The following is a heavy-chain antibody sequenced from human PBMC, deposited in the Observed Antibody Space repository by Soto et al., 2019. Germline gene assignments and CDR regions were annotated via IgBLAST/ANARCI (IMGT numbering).Heavy chain of an antibody. CDR2: INPNSGGT. J-gene: IGHJ4*01. Sequence: ASAEACSEEPGYRKTGRSMQSLRQATEQGLEWMGWINPNSGGTKYSQKFQGRVTITRDTSASTAYMELSSLRSEDTAVYYCAKSPTVPAAIAYWRHGTLVIVSS. CDR3: AKSPTVPAAIAY. D-gene: IGHD2-2*02. V-gene: IGHV1-3*01. CDR1: GYRKTGRS.